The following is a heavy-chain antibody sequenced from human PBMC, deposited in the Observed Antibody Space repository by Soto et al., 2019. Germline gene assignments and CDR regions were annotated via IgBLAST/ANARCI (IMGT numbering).Heavy chain of an antibody. CDR1: GFTFSSYA. D-gene: IGHD1-26*01. V-gene: IGHV3-23*01. J-gene: IGHJ6*02. CDR3: AKSRERQLRRVGMDV. CDR2: IKDNGGGT. Sequence: EVQLLESGGGLVQPGGSLRLSCAASGFTFSSYAMNWVRQAPGKGLEWVSVIKDNGGGTYYADSVKGRFTISRDNSKNTLNLQMNSLRAEDTAIYYCAKSRERQLRRVGMDVWGHGTMVTVS.